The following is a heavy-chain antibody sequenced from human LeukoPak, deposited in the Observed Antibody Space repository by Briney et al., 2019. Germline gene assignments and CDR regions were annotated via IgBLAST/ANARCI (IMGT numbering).Heavy chain of an antibody. J-gene: IGHJ6*03. CDR1: GFTLSSHT. D-gene: IGHD6-25*01. CDR2: ISTNDI. V-gene: IGHV3-21*01. CDR3: ASLPTAASYMDV. Sequence: PGGSLRLSCAASGFTLSSHTMNWVRQAPGRGLEWVSAISTNDIQYADSVKGRFTISRDNAKNSLYLQMDSLRAEDTAVYYCASLPTAASYMDVWGKGTTVTVS.